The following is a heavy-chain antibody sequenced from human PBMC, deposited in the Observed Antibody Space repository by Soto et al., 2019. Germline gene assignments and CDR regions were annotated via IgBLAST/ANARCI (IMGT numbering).Heavy chain of an antibody. V-gene: IGHV3-11*01. CDR1: GFTFTDYY. J-gene: IGHJ4*02. Sequence: PGGSLRLSCAASGFTFTDYYMSWIRQAPGKGLEWVSYISSSGSTIYYADSVKGRFTISRDNAKNSLYLQMNSLRPEDTALYYCVRSKGGYSYGTPFDYWGQGVLVTVSS. D-gene: IGHD5-18*01. CDR3: VRSKGGYSYGTPFDY. CDR2: ISSSGSTI.